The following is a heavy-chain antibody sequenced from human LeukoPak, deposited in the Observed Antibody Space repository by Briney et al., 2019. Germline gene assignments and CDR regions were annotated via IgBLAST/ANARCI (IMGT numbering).Heavy chain of an antibody. V-gene: IGHV3-30*18. CDR1: GFPFSSYG. CDR2: ISNDGNNK. D-gene: IGHD3-22*01. J-gene: IGHJ4*02. CDR3: AKVWGATYYYDSSGYEGPH. Sequence: GRSLRLSCAASGFPFSSYGMHWVRQAPGKGLEWVAAISNDGNNKFYADSVKGRFTISRDNPKNTMNLQMNSLRAEDTTVYYCAKVWGATYYYDSSGYEGPHWGQGTLVTVPS.